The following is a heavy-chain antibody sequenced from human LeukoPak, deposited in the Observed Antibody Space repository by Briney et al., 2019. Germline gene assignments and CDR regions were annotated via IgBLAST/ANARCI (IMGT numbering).Heavy chain of an antibody. J-gene: IGHJ2*01. Sequence: GASVKVSCKASGYTFTSYYMHWVRQAPGQGLEWMGIINPSGGSTSYAQKFQGRVTMTRDMSTSTVYMELSSLRSEDTAVYYCARAGRGVVTATYWYFDLWGRGTLVTVSS. D-gene: IGHD2-21*02. CDR3: ARAGRGVVTATYWYFDL. CDR2: INPSGGST. CDR1: GYTFTSYY. V-gene: IGHV1-46*01.